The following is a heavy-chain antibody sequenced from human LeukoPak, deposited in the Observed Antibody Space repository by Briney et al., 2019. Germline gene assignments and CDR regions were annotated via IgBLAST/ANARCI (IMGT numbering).Heavy chain of an antibody. J-gene: IGHJ5*02. V-gene: IGHV1-24*01. CDR3: ASGGGYSYAYNWFDP. CDR2: FDPEDGET. CDR1: GYTLTELS. Sequence: ASVKVSRKVSGYTLTELSMHWVRQAPGKGLEWMGGFDPEDGETIYAQKFQGRVTMTEDTSTDTAYMELSSLRSEDTAVYYCASGGGYSYAYNWFDPWGQGTLVTVSS. D-gene: IGHD5-18*01.